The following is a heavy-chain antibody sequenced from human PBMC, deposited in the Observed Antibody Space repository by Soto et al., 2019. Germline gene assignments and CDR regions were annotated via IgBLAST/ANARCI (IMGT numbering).Heavy chain of an antibody. CDR3: AKSSSGSYSGCRDY. V-gene: IGHV3-23*01. CDR1: GFTFSSYA. CDR2: ISGSGGST. D-gene: IGHD1-26*01. J-gene: IGHJ4*02. Sequence: EVQLLESGGGLVQPGGSLRLSCAASGFTFSSYAMSWVRQAPGKGLEWVSAISGSGGSTYYADSVKGRFTISRDNSENTLYLQMNSRRAEDTAVYYCAKSSSGSYSGCRDYWGQGTLVTVSS.